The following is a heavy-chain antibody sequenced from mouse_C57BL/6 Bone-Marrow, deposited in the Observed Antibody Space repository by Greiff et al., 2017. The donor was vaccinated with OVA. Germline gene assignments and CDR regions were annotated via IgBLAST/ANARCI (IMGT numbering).Heavy chain of an antibody. Sequence: EVQLQQSGAELVRPGASVKLSCTASGFNIKDDYMHWVKQRPEQGLEWIGWIDPENGDTEYASKFQGKATITADTSSNTAYMQLSSVTCEHTAVYSCTTDYYSCSSHWYFDVWGTGTTVTVSS. J-gene: IGHJ1*03. CDR1: GFNIKDDY. CDR2: IDPENGDT. CDR3: TTDYYSCSSHWYFDV. D-gene: IGHD1-1*01. V-gene: IGHV14-4*01.